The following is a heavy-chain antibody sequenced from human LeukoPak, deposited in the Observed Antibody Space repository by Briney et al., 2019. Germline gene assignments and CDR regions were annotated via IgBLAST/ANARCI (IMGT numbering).Heavy chain of an antibody. D-gene: IGHD6-19*01. V-gene: IGHV4-34*01. Sequence: SETLSLTCAVYGGSFGGYYWSWIRQPPGKGLEWIGEINHSGSTNYNPSLKSRVTISVDTSKNQFSLKLSSVTAADTAVYYCASGIAVAGPSDYWGQGTLVTVSS. CDR3: ASGIAVAGPSDY. CDR1: GGSFGGYY. J-gene: IGHJ4*02. CDR2: INHSGST.